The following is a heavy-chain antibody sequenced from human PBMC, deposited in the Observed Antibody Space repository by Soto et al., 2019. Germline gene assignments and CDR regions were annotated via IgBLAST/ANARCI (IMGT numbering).Heavy chain of an antibody. CDR3: ARGPLLRGYSYGYWFDP. Sequence: SETLSLTCAVYGGSFSGYYWSWIRQPPGKGLEWIGEINHSGSTNHNPSLKSRVTISVDTSKNQFSLKLSSVTAADTAVYYCARGPLLRGYSYGYWFDPWGKGTLVTVSS. D-gene: IGHD5-18*01. CDR2: INHSGST. V-gene: IGHV4-34*01. CDR1: GGSFSGYY. J-gene: IGHJ5*02.